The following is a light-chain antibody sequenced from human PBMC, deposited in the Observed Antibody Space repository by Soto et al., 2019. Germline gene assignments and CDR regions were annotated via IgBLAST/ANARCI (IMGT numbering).Light chain of an antibody. J-gene: IGLJ1*01. CDR3: SSYTSSSTRYV. V-gene: IGLV2-14*01. Sequence: QSVLTQPASAHGSPGQSSTISCTRTRSDVGGYNDVSVSQLHPGKATKLMIYEVSNRPSEVSNRFSGSKSGNTASLTISGLQAEDEADYYGSSYTSSSTRYVVGTGTMGTVL. CDR2: EVS. CDR1: RSDVGGYND.